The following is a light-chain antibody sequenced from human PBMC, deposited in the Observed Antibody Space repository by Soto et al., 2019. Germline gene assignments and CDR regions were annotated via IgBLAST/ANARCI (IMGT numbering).Light chain of an antibody. V-gene: IGKV3-11*01. Sequence: EIVLTQSPATLSLSPWERATLSCRASQSVSSYLAWYQQKPGQAPRLLIYDASNRATGIPARFSGSGSGTDFTLTISSLEPEDFAVYYCQQRSNWPGLTFGQGTRLEIK. CDR3: QQRSNWPGLT. J-gene: IGKJ5*01. CDR1: QSVSSY. CDR2: DAS.